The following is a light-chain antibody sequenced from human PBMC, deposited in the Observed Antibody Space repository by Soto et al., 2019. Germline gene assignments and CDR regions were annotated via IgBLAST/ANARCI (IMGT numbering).Light chain of an antibody. Sequence: QSVLTQPPSVSGAPGQRVTISCTGSSSNIGAGYDVHWYQQLPGTAPKLLIYGNSNRPSGVPDRFSGSKSGTSASLAITGLQAEDEADYYCQSYDSSLSGWAFGGGTKLPVL. V-gene: IGLV1-40*01. CDR1: SSNIGAGYD. CDR3: QSYDSSLSGWA. CDR2: GNS. J-gene: IGLJ3*02.